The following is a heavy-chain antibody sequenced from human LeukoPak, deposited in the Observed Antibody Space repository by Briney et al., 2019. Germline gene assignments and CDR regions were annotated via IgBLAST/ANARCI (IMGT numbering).Heavy chain of an antibody. J-gene: IGHJ6*03. V-gene: IGHV3-7*01. CDR1: GFIFSNYW. CDR2: IKQDGSEK. D-gene: IGHD2-2*01. CDR3: ARVAVVPYYYYYYMDV. Sequence: PGGSLRLSCAASGFIFSNYWMSWVRQAPGKGLEWVANIKQDGSEKCYVDSVKGRFTISRDNAKNSLYLQMNSLRAEDTAVYYCARVAVVPYYYYYYMDVGGKGTTVTVSS.